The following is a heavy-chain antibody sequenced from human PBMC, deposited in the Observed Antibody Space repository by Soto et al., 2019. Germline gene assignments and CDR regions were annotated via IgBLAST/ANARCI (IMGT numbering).Heavy chain of an antibody. Sequence: EGQLVESGGGLVQPGGSVRLSCAASGFTFSSYSMNWVRQAPGKGLEWVSDISSSSSTIYYADSEKGRFTISRDNAKNSMYLQMNSLRAEDTAVYYCARHPERIAQIGWFDPWGQGTMVTVSS. V-gene: IGHV3-48*01. CDR3: ARHPERIAQIGWFDP. D-gene: IGHD6-13*01. CDR1: GFTFSSYS. CDR2: ISSSSSTI. J-gene: IGHJ5*02.